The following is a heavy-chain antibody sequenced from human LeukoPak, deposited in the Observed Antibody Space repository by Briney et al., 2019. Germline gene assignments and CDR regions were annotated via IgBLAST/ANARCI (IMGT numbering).Heavy chain of an antibody. J-gene: IGHJ4*02. CDR2: IISTSSDI. V-gene: IGHV3-21*05. D-gene: IGHD3-10*01. Sequence: GGSLRLSCTASGFTYSDHGMNWVRQAPGKGLEWISYIISTSSDIYYLDSVRGRFTISRDNAKNSLYLQMNSLRAEDTSIYYCARRGPFFDYWGQGILVTVSS. CDR1: GFTYSDHG. CDR3: ARRGPFFDY.